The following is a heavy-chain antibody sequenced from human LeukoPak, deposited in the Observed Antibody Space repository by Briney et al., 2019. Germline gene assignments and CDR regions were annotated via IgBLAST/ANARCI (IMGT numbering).Heavy chain of an antibody. CDR3: ARYRHLGY. J-gene: IGHJ4*02. Sequence: GGSLRLSCAASGFTFSSYAMSWVRQAPGKGLEWVSAISGSGGSTYYADSVKGRFTISRDNGKNSLYLQMNSLRTEDTAVYYCARYRHLGYWGQGTLVTVSS. CDR1: GFTFSSYA. CDR2: ISGSGGST. D-gene: IGHD2-2*02. V-gene: IGHV3-23*01.